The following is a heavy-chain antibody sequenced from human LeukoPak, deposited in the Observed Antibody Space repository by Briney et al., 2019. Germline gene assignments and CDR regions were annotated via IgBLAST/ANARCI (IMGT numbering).Heavy chain of an antibody. V-gene: IGHV1-2*02. Sequence: ASVKVSCKTSGYTFIDYYLHWVRQVPGHGLEWMGWINPNSGGTVYAETFQGRVTMTRDTSISTAYMELSRLRSDDTAVYYCARGRGSSSGDYWGQGTLVTVSS. CDR3: ARGRGSSSGDY. CDR2: INPNSGGT. D-gene: IGHD6-6*01. J-gene: IGHJ4*02. CDR1: GYTFIDYY.